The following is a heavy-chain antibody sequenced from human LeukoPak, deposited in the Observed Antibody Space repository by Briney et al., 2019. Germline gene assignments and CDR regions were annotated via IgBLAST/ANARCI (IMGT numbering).Heavy chain of an antibody. Sequence: GGSLRLSCAASGFTFSSYGMHWVRQAPGKGLEWVAFIRYDGSNKYYADSVKGRFTISRDNSKNTLYLQMNSLRAEDTAVYYCAKKAGAYSSSWRSYFDYWSQGTLVTVSS. V-gene: IGHV3-30*02. J-gene: IGHJ4*02. D-gene: IGHD6-13*01. CDR3: AKKAGAYSSSWRSYFDY. CDR1: GFTFSSYG. CDR2: IRYDGSNK.